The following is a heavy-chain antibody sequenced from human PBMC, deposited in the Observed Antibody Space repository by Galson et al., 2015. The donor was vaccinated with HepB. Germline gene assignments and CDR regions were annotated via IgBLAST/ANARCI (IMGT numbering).Heavy chain of an antibody. V-gene: IGHV3-21*01. CDR1: GFTFSSYS. CDR3: ARDIVVPDDAFDI. D-gene: IGHD1-26*01. J-gene: IGHJ3*02. CDR2: ISSSSSYI. Sequence: SLRLSCAASGFTFSSYSMNWVRQAPGKGLEWVSSISSSSSYIYYADSVKGRFTISRDNAKNSLYLQMNSLRAEDTAVYYCARDIVVPDDAFDIWGQGTMVTVSS.